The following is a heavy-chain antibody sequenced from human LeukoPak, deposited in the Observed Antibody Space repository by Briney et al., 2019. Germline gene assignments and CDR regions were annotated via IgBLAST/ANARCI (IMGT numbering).Heavy chain of an antibody. J-gene: IGHJ4*02. CDR3: GTYYYDSSGYFDY. CDR1: GFTFSSYW. CDR2: INSDGSST. D-gene: IGHD3-22*01. Sequence: GGSLRLSCAASGFTFSSYWMHWVRQAPGKGLVWVSRINSDGSSTTYADSVKGRFTISRDNAKNSLYLQMNSLRAEDTAVYYCGTYYYDSSGYFDYWGQGTLVTVSS. V-gene: IGHV3-74*01.